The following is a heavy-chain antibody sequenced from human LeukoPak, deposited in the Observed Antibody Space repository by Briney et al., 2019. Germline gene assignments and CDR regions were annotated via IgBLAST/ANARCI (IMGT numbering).Heavy chain of an antibody. Sequence: GGSLRLSCAASGFTFSSYAMHWVRQAPGKGLEWVAVISYDGSNKYYADSVKGRFTISRDNAKNSLYLQMNSLRVEDTAVYYCARKTPYGSGSYCFDYWGQGTLVTVSS. D-gene: IGHD3-10*01. J-gene: IGHJ4*02. CDR2: ISYDGSNK. CDR3: ARKTPYGSGSYCFDY. CDR1: GFTFSSYA. V-gene: IGHV3-30-3*01.